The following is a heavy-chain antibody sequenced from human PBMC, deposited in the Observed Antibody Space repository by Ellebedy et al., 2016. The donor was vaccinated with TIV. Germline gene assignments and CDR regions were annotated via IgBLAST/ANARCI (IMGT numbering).Heavy chain of an antibody. D-gene: IGHD5-18*01. V-gene: IGHV3-53*01. J-gene: IGHJ6*02. Sequence: GESLKISCAASGFTVRSNYMSWVRQAPGRGLQWVALLYASGSTSYADSVKGRFTISRDHSKNTLYLQMNSLRAEDTAVYYCARPDTALAKGMDVWGQGTTVTVSS. CDR2: LYASGST. CDR1: GFTVRSNY. CDR3: ARPDTALAKGMDV.